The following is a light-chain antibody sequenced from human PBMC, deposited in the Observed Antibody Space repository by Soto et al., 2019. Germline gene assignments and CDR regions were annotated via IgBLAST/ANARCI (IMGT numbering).Light chain of an antibody. Sequence: EIVLTQSPGTLSLSPGERATLSCRASQSVSSSYLAWYQQKPGQAPRLLIYAASAKATGIPDRVSGSGSGTDFTLTISRVEPEDYAVYYCQQYGSSPWTFGQGTKVEIK. CDR1: QSVSSSY. V-gene: IGKV3-20*01. CDR2: AAS. J-gene: IGKJ1*01. CDR3: QQYGSSPWT.